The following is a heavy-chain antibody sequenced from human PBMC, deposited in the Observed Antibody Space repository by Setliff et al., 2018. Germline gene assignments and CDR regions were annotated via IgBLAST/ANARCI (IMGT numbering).Heavy chain of an antibody. J-gene: IGHJ4*02. Sequence: SETLSLTCTVSGGSISTTDYYWGWIRQPPGKGLEWIGCVYYSGNTYYSPSLKSRVTXXXXTSXXXXXXXXXXXXXADTAIYYCARYDSSGYSENYYFDYWGQGTLVTVSS. CDR3: ARYDSSGYSENYYFDY. D-gene: IGHD3-22*01. CDR2: VYYSGNT. CDR1: GGSISTTDYY. V-gene: IGHV4-39*01.